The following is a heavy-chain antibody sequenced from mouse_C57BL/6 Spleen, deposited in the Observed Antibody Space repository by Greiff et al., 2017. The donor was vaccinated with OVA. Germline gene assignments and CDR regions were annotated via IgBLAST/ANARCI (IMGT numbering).Heavy chain of an antibody. J-gene: IGHJ1*03. Sequence: QVQLQQSGAELARPGASVKLSCKASGYTFTSYGISWVKQRTGQGLEWIGEIYPRSGNTYYNEKFKGKATLTADKSSSTAYMELRSLTSEDSAVYFCARRDSSGFPGYFDVWGTGTTVTVSS. CDR2: IYPRSGNT. CDR3: ARRDSSGFPGYFDV. D-gene: IGHD3-2*02. V-gene: IGHV1-81*01. CDR1: GYTFTSYG.